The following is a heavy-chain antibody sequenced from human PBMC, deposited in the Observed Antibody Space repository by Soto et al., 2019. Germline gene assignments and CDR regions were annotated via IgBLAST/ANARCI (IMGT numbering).Heavy chain of an antibody. CDR1: GGFISRRVYF. D-gene: IGHD1-1*01. J-gene: IGHJ4*02. CDR3: SRGLTTIYYFHS. V-gene: IGHV4-31*11. CDR2: IYYAGGS. Sequence: QVQLQESGPGLVKSSQTLSLTCAVSGGFISRRVYFGTWLRQHPGKGLEWMGHIYYAGGSYSNPSLKSPLSMSTDTAKNQFSQTLISVTAADTAVYYWSRGLTTIYYFHSCGPGTLVSVSS.